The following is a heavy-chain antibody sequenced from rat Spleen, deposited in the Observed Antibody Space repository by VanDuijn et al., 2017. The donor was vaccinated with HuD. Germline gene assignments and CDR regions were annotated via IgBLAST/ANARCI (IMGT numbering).Heavy chain of an antibody. J-gene: IGHJ3*01. Sequence: EVQLVESGGGLVQPGRSLKLSCVASGFTFSDYNMAWVRQAPKKGLEWVASISYDGSRTYYRDSVKGRFTISRDHAKSTLYLQMDSLRSEDTATYYCATRKANWFPYWGQGTLVTVSS. V-gene: IGHV5S10*01. CDR1: GFTFSDYN. CDR3: ATRKANWFPY. CDR2: ISYDGSRT.